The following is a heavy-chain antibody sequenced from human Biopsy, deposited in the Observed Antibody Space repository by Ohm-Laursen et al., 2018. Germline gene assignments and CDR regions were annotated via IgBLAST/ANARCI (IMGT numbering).Heavy chain of an antibody. CDR1: GFTSADYA. Sequence: SLRLSCAALGFTSADYAMYWVRQAPGKGLEWVSGISWDSAKIADGDSVRGRFTISRDTAKNSLYLQMNSLRVEDTALYYCAKDNGHGQLLESYFYGMDVWGRGTTVTVS. CDR2: ISWDSAKI. J-gene: IGHJ6*02. V-gene: IGHV3-9*02. D-gene: IGHD2-2*01. CDR3: AKDNGHGQLLESYFYGMDV.